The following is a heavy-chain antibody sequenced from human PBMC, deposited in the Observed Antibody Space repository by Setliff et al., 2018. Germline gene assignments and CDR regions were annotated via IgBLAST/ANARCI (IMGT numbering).Heavy chain of an antibody. CDR1: GGSFSDYY. CDR3: VRDRQYCSSTSCYTSYFYYYAMDI. D-gene: IGHD2-2*02. CDR2: INHSGST. Sequence: SETLSLTCAVYGGSFSDYYWSWIRQPPGKGLEWIGEINHSGSTNYNPSLKSRVTISLDTSTNQVSLKLSSVTAADTAVYYCVRDRQYCSSTSCYTSYFYYYAMDIWGQGTTVTVSS. J-gene: IGHJ6*02. V-gene: IGHV4-34*01.